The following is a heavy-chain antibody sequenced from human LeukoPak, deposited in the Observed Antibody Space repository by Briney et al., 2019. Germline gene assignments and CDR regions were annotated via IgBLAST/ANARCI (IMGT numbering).Heavy chain of an antibody. D-gene: IGHD3-3*01. J-gene: IGHJ4*02. Sequence: PGGSLRLSCTASGFTFSSYWMHWVRQAPGKGLVWVSRIKSDGSNTNYADSVKGRFTISRDNAKNTLHLQMNSLRAEDTAVYYCARGGYYGSGRYYFDSWGQGTLATVSS. CDR3: ARGGYYGSGRYYFDS. V-gene: IGHV3-74*01. CDR2: IKSDGSNT. CDR1: GFTFSSYW.